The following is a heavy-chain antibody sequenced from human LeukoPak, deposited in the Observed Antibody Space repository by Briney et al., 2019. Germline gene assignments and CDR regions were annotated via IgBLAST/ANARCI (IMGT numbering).Heavy chain of an antibody. CDR3: ARDPLYYDFWSGYYTEYDFDY. J-gene: IGHJ4*02. CDR1: GYTFTSYA. CDR2: INTNTGNP. D-gene: IGHD3-3*01. V-gene: IGHV7-4-1*02. Sequence: ASVKVSCKASGYTFTSYAMNWVRQAPGQGLEWMGWINTNTGNPTYAQGFTGRFVFSLDTSVSTAYLRISSLKAEDTAVYYCARDPLYYDFWSGYYTEYDFDYWGQGTLVTVSS.